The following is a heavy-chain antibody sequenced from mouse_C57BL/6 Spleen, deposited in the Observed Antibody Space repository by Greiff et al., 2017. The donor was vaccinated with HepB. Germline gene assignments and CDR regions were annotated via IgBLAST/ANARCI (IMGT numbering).Heavy chain of an antibody. CDR1: GYTFTDYY. D-gene: IGHD1-1*01. CDR2: INPNNGGT. Sequence: EVQLQQSGPELVKPGASVKISCKASGYTFTDYYMNWVKQSHGKSLEWIGDINPNNGGTSYNQKFKGKATLTVDKSSSTAYMELSSLTSEDTAIYYCAVFTTVVRDWFAYWGQGTLVTVSA. V-gene: IGHV1-26*01. CDR3: AVFTTVVRDWFAY. J-gene: IGHJ3*01.